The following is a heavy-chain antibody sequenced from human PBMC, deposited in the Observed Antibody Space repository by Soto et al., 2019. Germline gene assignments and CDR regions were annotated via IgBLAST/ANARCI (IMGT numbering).Heavy chain of an antibody. D-gene: IGHD6-13*01. CDR3: VHRGGIAEAFTDGEYYQH. Sequence: SCPTLVNPTQTLTLTCTFSGFSLSTSGVGVGWIRQPPGKALEWLALIYWNDDKRYSPSLKSRLTITKDTSKNQVVLTMTNMDPVDTATYYCVHRGGIAEAFTDGEYYQHWGLGTLVTVSS. V-gene: IGHV2-5*01. CDR1: GFSLSTSGVG. J-gene: IGHJ1*01. CDR2: IYWNDDK.